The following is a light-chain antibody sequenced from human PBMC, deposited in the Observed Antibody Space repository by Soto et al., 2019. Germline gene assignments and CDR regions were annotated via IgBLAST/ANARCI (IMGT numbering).Light chain of an antibody. Sequence: DLQMTQSPSSLSVFVGDRVTITCRASQSITNYLNWYQQKPGKAPKLLVYAASSLQSGVPSRFSGNGSGTDFTLTISSLQPEDFASYYCQQSDSYPYTFGQGTKLEIK. CDR2: AAS. V-gene: IGKV1-39*01. CDR1: QSITNY. J-gene: IGKJ2*01. CDR3: QQSDSYPYT.